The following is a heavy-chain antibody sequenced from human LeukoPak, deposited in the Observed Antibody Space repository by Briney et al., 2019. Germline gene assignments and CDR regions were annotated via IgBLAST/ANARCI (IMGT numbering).Heavy chain of an antibody. D-gene: IGHD2-2*01. Sequence: GGSLRLSGAASGFTFSSYEMNWVRQAPGKGLEWVSYISSSGSTIYYADSVKGRFTISRDNAKNSLYLQMNSLRAEDTAVYYCARGPDCSSTSCYVYYYYYMDVWGKGTTVTVSS. CDR3: ARGPDCSSTSCYVYYYYYMDV. V-gene: IGHV3-48*03. J-gene: IGHJ6*03. CDR1: GFTFSSYE. CDR2: ISSSGSTI.